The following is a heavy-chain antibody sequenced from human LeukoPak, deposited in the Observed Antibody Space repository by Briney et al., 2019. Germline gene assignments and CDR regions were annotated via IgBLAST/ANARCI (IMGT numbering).Heavy chain of an antibody. Sequence: SETLSLTCAVYGGSFSGYYWSWIRQPPGKGLEWIGEINHSGSTNYNPSLKSRVTISVDTSKNQFSLKLSSVTAADTAVYYCARTYYYDSSGYPFDYWGQGTLVIVSS. CDR2: INHSGST. CDR3: ARTYYYDSSGYPFDY. CDR1: GGSFSGYY. V-gene: IGHV4-34*01. D-gene: IGHD3-22*01. J-gene: IGHJ4*02.